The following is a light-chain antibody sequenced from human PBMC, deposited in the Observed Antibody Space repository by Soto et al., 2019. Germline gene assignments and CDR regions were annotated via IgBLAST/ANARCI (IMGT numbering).Light chain of an antibody. V-gene: IGLV2-14*03. CDR3: GSYTSSHTVL. J-gene: IGLJ2*01. Sequence: QSALTQPASVSGSPGQSITISCTGTSSDVGGYDYVSWYQQHPGKDPKLIIYDVTTRPSGVSNRFSASKSGNTSSLTISGLKAEDEADYYCGSYTSSHTVLLGGGTQLTVL. CDR1: SSDVGGYDY. CDR2: DVT.